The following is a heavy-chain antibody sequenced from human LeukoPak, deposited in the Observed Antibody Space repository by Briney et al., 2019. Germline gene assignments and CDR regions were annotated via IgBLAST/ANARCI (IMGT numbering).Heavy chain of an antibody. Sequence: SETLSLTCAVYGGSFGGYYWSWIRQPPGKGLEWIGEINHSGSTNYNPSLKSRVTISVDTSKNQFSLKLSSVTAADTAVYYCATGDYYYYYMDVWGKGTTVTVSS. V-gene: IGHV4-34*01. J-gene: IGHJ6*03. CDR2: INHSGST. CDR3: ATGDYYYYYMDV. D-gene: IGHD7-27*01. CDR1: GGSFGGYY.